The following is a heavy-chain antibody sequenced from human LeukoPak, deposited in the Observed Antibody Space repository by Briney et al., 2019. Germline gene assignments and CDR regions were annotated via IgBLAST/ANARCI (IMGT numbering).Heavy chain of an antibody. J-gene: IGHJ1*01. CDR1: GFTFSSYA. D-gene: IGHD3-10*01. V-gene: IGHV3-23*01. Sequence: SGGSLRLSCAASGFTFSSYAMSWVRQAPGKGLEWVSAISGSGGSTYYADSVKGRFTISRDNSKNTLYLQMNSLRAEDTAVYYCAKPPRITMVRGARAAEYFQHWGQGTLVTVSS. CDR2: ISGSGGST. CDR3: AKPPRITMVRGARAAEYFQH.